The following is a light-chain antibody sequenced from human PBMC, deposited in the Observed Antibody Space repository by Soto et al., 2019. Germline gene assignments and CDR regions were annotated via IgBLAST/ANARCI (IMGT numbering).Light chain of an antibody. CDR2: GAS. J-gene: IGKJ1*01. CDR3: HQYNGSPPWT. CDR1: QSVSSH. Sequence: EIVMKQSPATMSVSPGERATLSCRASQSVSSHLAWYQQKPGQAPRLLIYGASTRATGIPARFSGSVSGTEFTLSIGGLQSEAFAVYYGHQYNGSPPWTFGQGTKVDIK. V-gene: IGKV3-15*01.